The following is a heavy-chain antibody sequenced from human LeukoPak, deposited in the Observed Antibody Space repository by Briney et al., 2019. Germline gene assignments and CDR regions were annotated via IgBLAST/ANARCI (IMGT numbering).Heavy chain of an antibody. CDR1: GIALSNYG. Sequence: GGSLRLSCAVSGIALSNYGMSWVRRAPGKGLEWLANVRQDGSETYYLDSVKGRFTISRDNAKNSLYLEMNSLRGEDTAVYYCTTSDESSGTNWGQGTLVTVSS. CDR2: VRQDGSET. J-gene: IGHJ4*02. CDR3: TTSDESSGTN. D-gene: IGHD3-22*01. V-gene: IGHV3-7*01.